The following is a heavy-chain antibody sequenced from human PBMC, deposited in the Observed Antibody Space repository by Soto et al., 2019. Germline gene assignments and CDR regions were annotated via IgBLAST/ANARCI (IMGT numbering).Heavy chain of an antibody. V-gene: IGHV3-7*01. Sequence: GGSLRLSCAASRFTFSSYWMSWVRQAPGKGLEWVANIKQDGSEKYYVDSVKGRFTISRDNAKNSLYLQMNSLRAEDTAVYYCARGVTIFGVVIMVDYFDYWGQGTLVTVSS. CDR2: IKQDGSEK. CDR3: ARGVTIFGVVIMVDYFDY. D-gene: IGHD3-3*01. CDR1: RFTFSSYW. J-gene: IGHJ4*02.